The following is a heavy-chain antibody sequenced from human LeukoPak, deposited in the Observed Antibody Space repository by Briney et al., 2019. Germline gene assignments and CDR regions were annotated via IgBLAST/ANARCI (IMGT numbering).Heavy chain of an antibody. J-gene: IGHJ4*02. CDR1: GLIFSSYS. Sequence: GGSLRLSCAASGLIFSSYSMSWVRQAPGKGLEWVSSITSSSSYIFYADSVKGRFTISRDNAKNSLYLQMNSLRAEDTAVYYCARINGYSSGWYLDYWGQGTLVTVSS. D-gene: IGHD6-19*01. V-gene: IGHV3-21*01. CDR2: ITSSSSYI. CDR3: ARINGYSSGWYLDY.